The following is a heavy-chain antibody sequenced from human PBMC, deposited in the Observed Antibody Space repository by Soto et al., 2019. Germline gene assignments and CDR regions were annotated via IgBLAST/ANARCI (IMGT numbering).Heavy chain of an antibody. CDR2: SSGSGVST. V-gene: IGHV3-23*01. J-gene: IGHJ4*02. CDR3: AKDRERIATRSIDY. Sequence: EVQLLESGGGLVQPGGSLRLSCAASGFTVSSYAMSWVRQAPGKGLEWVSGSSGSGVSTYYADSVKGRFTISRDNSKSTRYLQMNSLRAEDTAVYYCAKDRERIATRSIDYWGQGTLVTVSS. D-gene: IGHD6-6*01. CDR1: GFTVSSYA.